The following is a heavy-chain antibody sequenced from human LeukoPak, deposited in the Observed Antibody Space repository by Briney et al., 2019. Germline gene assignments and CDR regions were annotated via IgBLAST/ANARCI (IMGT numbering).Heavy chain of an antibody. V-gene: IGHV3-23*01. CDR3: AKVPNIVVVVAATN. D-gene: IGHD2-15*01. J-gene: IGHJ4*02. CDR2: ISGSGGST. CDR1: GFTFSSYA. Sequence: GGSLRLSCAASGFTFSSYAMSWVRQAPGKGLEWVSAISGSGGSTYYADSVKGRFTISRDNSKNTLYLQMNSLRAEDTAVYYCAKVPNIVVVVAATNWGQGTLVTVSS.